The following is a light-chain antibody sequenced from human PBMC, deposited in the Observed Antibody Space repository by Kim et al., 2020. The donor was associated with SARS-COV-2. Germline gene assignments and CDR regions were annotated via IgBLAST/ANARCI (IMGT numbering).Light chain of an antibody. V-gene: IGLV1-44*01. CDR3: AAWDDSQSGHWV. J-gene: IGLJ3*02. CDR2: TNN. Sequence: QSVLTQPPSASGTPGQRVTISCSGTRSTIGSNAVNWYQQLPGAAPKLLIYTNNQRPSGVPDRFSGSKSGTSASLAISGLQSEDEADYYCAAWDDSQSGHWVFGGGTQLTVL. CDR1: RSTIGSNA.